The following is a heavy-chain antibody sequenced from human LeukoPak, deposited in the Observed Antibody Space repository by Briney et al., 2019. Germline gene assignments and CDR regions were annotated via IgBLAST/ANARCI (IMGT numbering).Heavy chain of an antibody. V-gene: IGHV1-18*01. J-gene: IGHJ6*02. CDR2: ISAYNGNT. CDR3: ARGDSGVVVTTYYYYYGMDV. D-gene: IGHD2-21*02. CDR1: GYTFTSYG. Sequence: ASVKVSCKASGYTFTSYGISWVRQAPGQGLEWMGWISAYNGNTNYVQKLQGRVTMTTDTSTSTAYMELRSLRSDDTAVYYCARGDSGVVVTTYYYYYGMDVWGQGTTVTVSS.